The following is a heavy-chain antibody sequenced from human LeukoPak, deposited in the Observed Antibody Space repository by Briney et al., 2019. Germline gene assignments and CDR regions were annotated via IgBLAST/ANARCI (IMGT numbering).Heavy chain of an antibody. Sequence: GASVKVSCKASGGTFSSYAISWVRQAPGQGLEWMGGIIPIFGTANYAQKFQGRVTITADESTSTAYMELSSLRSEDTAVYYCARGPTGWDIVVVVAAPYYYGMGVWGQGTTVTVSS. J-gene: IGHJ6*02. CDR1: GGTFSSYA. CDR2: IIPIFGTA. CDR3: ARGPTGWDIVVVVAAPYYYGMGV. D-gene: IGHD2-15*01. V-gene: IGHV1-69*13.